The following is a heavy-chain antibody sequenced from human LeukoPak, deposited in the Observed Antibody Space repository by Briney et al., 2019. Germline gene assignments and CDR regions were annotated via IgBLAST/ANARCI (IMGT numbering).Heavy chain of an antibody. Sequence: SETLSLTCTVSGGSISSGGYYWSWIRQHPGKGLEWIGYIYYSGSTYYNPSLKSRVTISVDTFKNQFSLKLSSVTAADTAVCYCARAPVVANWFDPWGQGTLVTVSS. V-gene: IGHV4-31*03. CDR3: ARAPVVANWFDP. CDR1: GGSISSGGYY. J-gene: IGHJ5*02. CDR2: IYYSGST. D-gene: IGHD2-15*01.